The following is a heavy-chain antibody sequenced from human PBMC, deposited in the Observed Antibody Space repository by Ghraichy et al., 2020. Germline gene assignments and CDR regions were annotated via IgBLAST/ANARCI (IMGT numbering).Heavy chain of an antibody. D-gene: IGHD6-19*01. CDR3: ARDDHSSGWYIVRAFDI. CDR1: GGSFSGYY. V-gene: IGHV4-34*01. J-gene: IGHJ3*02. CDR2: INHSRST. Sequence: SETLSLTCAVYGGSFSGYYWSWIRQPPGKGLEWIGEINHSRSTNYNPSLKSRVTISVDTSKNQFSLKLSSVTAAYTAVYYCARDDHSSGWYIVRAFDIWGQGTMVTVSS.